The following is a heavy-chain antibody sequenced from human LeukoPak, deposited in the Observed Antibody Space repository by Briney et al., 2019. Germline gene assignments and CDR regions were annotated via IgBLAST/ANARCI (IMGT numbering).Heavy chain of an antibody. CDR3: AKDLLTYYDFWSGPPSGMDV. V-gene: IGHV3-23*01. CDR1: GFTFSSYA. J-gene: IGHJ6*02. Sequence: GGSLRLSCAASGFTFSSYAMSWVRQAPGKGLEWVSAISGSGGSTYYADSVKGRFTISRDNSKNTLYLQMNSLRAEDTAVYYCAKDLLTYYDFWSGPPSGMDVWGQGTTVTVSS. CDR2: ISGSGGST. D-gene: IGHD3-3*01.